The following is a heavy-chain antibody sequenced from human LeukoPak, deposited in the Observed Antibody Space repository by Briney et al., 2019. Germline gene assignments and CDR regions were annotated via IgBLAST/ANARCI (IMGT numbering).Heavy chain of an antibody. CDR1: GFTFSSYS. CDR3: ARAPYGSGSYSDY. Sequence: GGSLRLSCAASGFTFSSYSMSWVRQAPGKGLEWFSSISSSSSYIYYADSVKGRFTISRDNAQNSLYLQMNSLRAEDTAVYYCARAPYGSGSYSDYWGQGTLVTVSS. CDR2: ISSSSSYI. D-gene: IGHD3-10*01. J-gene: IGHJ4*02. V-gene: IGHV3-21*01.